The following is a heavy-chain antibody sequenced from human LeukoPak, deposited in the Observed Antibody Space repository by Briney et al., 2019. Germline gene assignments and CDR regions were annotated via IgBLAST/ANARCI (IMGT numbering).Heavy chain of an antibody. D-gene: IGHD3-16*01. J-gene: IGHJ5*02. CDR3: ARDGWGISGNWFDP. V-gene: IGHV4-59*01. Sequence: SETLSLTCTVPGGSISSYYWSWIRQPPGKGLEWIGYIYYSGSTNYNPSLKSRVTISVDTSKNQFPLKLSSVTAADTAVYYCARDGWGISGNWFDPWGQGTLVTVSS. CDR2: IYYSGST. CDR1: GGSISSYY.